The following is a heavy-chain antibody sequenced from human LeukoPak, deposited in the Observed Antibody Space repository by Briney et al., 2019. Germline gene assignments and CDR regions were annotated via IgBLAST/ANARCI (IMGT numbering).Heavy chain of an antibody. D-gene: IGHD4-23*01. CDR2: ISVNGGTT. J-gene: IGHJ4*02. CDR3: VKGGGNVRRYFEY. V-gene: IGHV3-23*01. CDR1: GFTLNSYA. Sequence: PGGSLRLSCAASGFTLNSYAMTWVRQAPGKGLEWVSSISVNGGTTYYADSVKGRFTISRDSSKNTLYLQMNSLRAEDTAVYYCVKGGGNVRRYFEYWGQGTLVTVSS.